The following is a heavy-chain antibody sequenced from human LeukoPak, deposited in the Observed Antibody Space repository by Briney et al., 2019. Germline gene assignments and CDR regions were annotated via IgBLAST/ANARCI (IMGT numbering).Heavy chain of an antibody. CDR2: ISASGGST. D-gene: IGHD1-7*01. CDR1: GFTFSSYA. J-gene: IGHJ4*02. CDR3: AKGSVAWANWNYYFDY. V-gene: IGHV3-23*01. Sequence: GGSLRLSCAASGFTFSSYAMSWVRQAPGKGLEWVSAISASGGSTYYADSLKGRFTISRDNSKNTAYLQMNSLRAEDTAVYYCAKGSVAWANWNYYFDYWGQGTLVTVSS.